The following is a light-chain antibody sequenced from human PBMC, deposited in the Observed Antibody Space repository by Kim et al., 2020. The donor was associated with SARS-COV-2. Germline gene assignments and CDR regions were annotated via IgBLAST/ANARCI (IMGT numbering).Light chain of an antibody. Sequence: GEPASFSCRSSQSLLHNNEYNHLDWYVQKPGQSPQILIYLGSYRASGVPDRFSGSGSGTDFTLKISRVEAEDVGVYYCMQALQRGTFGQGTKLEI. CDR3: MQALQRGT. CDR2: LGS. V-gene: IGKV2-28*01. J-gene: IGKJ2*01. CDR1: QSLLHNNEYNH.